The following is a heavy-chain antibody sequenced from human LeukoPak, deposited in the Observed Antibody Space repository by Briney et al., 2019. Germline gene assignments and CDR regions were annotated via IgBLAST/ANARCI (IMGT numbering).Heavy chain of an antibody. D-gene: IGHD3-10*01. CDR2: FDPEDGET. CDR3: ATDLFRGVIITHDY. CDR1: GYTLTELS. Sequence: GASVKVSCKVSGYTLTELSMHWVRQAPGKGLEWMGGFDPEDGETIYAQKFQGRVTMTEDTSTDTAYMELSSLRSEDTAVYHCATDLFRGVIITHDYWGQGTLVTVSS. J-gene: IGHJ4*02. V-gene: IGHV1-24*01.